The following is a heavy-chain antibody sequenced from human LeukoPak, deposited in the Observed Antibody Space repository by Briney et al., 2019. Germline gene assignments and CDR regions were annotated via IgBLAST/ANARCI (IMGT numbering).Heavy chain of an antibody. CDR2: ISTYNGNT. V-gene: IGHV1-18*01. CDR1: DYTFTSYG. J-gene: IGHJ6*02. D-gene: IGHD2/OR15-2a*01. Sequence: ASVKVSCKASDYTFTSYGISWVRQAPGQGLEWMGCISTYNGNTNYAQKLQGRVTMTTDTSTSTAYMELRSLRSDDTAVYYCARSISYYYGMDVWGQGTTVTVSS. CDR3: ARSISYYYGMDV.